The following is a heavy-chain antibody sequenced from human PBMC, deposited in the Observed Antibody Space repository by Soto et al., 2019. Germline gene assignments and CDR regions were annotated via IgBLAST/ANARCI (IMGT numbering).Heavy chain of an antibody. V-gene: IGHV3-23*01. J-gene: IGHJ3*01. CDR3: FIDPRGGYFHFDL. Sequence: PGGSLRLSCAASGFIFSSYAMSWVRQAPGKGLEWVSAISGSGTTAYYADSVKGRFTFSRDNSKNTLYLQMNSLRAEDTAVYYCFIDPRGGYFHFDLWCQAIMVSVS. D-gene: IGHD5-12*01. CDR2: ISGSGTTA. CDR1: GFIFSSYA.